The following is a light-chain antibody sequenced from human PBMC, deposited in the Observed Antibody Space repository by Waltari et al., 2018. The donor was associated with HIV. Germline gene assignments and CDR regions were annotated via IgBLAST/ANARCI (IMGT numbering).Light chain of an antibody. J-gene: IGKJ1*01. CDR1: QDISNS. CDR3: QQYYSTPWT. V-gene: IGKV1-NL1*01. CDR2: AAS. Sequence: DFQMSQSPSSLSASVGDRVTITCRASQDISNSLAWYQQQPGKAPKLLLYAASRLESGVPSRFSGSGSGTDYTLTISSLQPEDFATYYCQQYYSTPWTFGQGTKVEIK.